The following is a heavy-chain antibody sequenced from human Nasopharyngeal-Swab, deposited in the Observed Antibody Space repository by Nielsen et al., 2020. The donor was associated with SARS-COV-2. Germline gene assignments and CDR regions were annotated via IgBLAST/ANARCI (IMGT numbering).Heavy chain of an antibody. CDR2: IWYDGSNK. J-gene: IGHJ4*02. CDR3: AREAGYCSGGSCYSGPFDY. Sequence: VRQMPVKGLAWVAVIWYDGSNKYYADSVKGRFTISRDNSKNTLYLQMISLRAEDTAVYYCAREAGYCSGGSCYSGPFDYWGQGTLVTVSS. D-gene: IGHD2-15*01. V-gene: IGHV3-33*01.